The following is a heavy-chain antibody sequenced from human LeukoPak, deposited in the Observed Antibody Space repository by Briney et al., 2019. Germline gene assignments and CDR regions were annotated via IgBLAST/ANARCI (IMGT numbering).Heavy chain of an antibody. D-gene: IGHD3-10*01. J-gene: IGHJ2*01. CDR2: ICSSGSTI. CDR3: ARDRDHWYVDL. CDR1: GFTFSSYE. Sequence: PGGSLRLSCAASGFTFSSYEMNWVRQAPGKGLEWGSYICSSGSTIYYADSVKGRFTISRDNAKNSLYLQLDSLRAEDTAVYYCARDRDHWYVDLWGRGTLVSVSS. V-gene: IGHV3-48*03.